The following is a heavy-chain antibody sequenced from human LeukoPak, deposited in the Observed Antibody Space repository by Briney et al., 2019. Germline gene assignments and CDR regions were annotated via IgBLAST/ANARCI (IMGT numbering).Heavy chain of an antibody. J-gene: IGHJ5*02. D-gene: IGHD2-2*01. CDR3: ARGADCSSTSCYGHWFDP. V-gene: IGHV4-59*01. CDR1: GASISNYY. CDR2: IYYNGRT. Sequence: SETLSLTCTVSGASISNYYWSWIRQPPGKGPEWIGYIYYNGRTNYNPSLKSRVTISLDTSKNQFSLKLSSVTAADTAVYYCARGADCSSTSCYGHWFDPWGQGTLVTVSS.